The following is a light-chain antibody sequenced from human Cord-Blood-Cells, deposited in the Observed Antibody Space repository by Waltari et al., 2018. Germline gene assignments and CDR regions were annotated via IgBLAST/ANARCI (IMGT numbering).Light chain of an antibody. CDR3: AAWEDSLSGWV. CDR1: SSNIGSNY. CDR2: RNN. J-gene: IGLJ3*02. Sequence: QSVLTQPPSASGTPGQRVTISCSGSSSNIGSNYVYWYQQLPGTAPKLLIYRNNQRPSGVPDRFSDSKSGTSASLAISGLRSEDEADYYCAAWEDSLSGWVFGGGTKLTVL. V-gene: IGLV1-47*01.